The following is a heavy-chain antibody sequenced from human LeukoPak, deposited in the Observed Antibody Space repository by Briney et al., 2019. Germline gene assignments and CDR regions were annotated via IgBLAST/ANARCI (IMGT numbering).Heavy chain of an antibody. V-gene: IGHV4-4*07. CDR2: IHTSGST. Sequence: SETPSLTCTVSGGSISSYYWSWIRQPAGKGLEWIGRIHTSGSTNYNPSLKSRVTMSVDTSKNQFSLKLSSVTAADTAVYYCARDQYYYDSSGYLFDYWGQGTLVTVSS. J-gene: IGHJ4*02. D-gene: IGHD3-22*01. CDR1: GGSISSYY. CDR3: ARDQYYYDSSGYLFDY.